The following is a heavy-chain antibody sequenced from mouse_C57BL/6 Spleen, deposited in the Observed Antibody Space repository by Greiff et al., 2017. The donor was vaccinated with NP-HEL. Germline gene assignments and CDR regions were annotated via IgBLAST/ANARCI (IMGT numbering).Heavy chain of an antibody. J-gene: IGHJ1*03. CDR3: ARPYYYGSRDWYFDV. V-gene: IGHV1-4*01. Sequence: VQLQQSGAELARPGASVKMSCKASGYTFTSYTIHWVKQRPGQGLEWIGYINPSSGYTKYNQKFKDKATLTADKSSSTAYMQLSSLTSEDSAVYYCARPYYYGSRDWYFDVWGTGTTVTVSS. D-gene: IGHD1-1*01. CDR2: INPSSGYT. CDR1: GYTFTSYT.